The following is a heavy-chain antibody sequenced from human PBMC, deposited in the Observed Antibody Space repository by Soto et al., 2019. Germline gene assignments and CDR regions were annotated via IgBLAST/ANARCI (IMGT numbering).Heavy chain of an antibody. V-gene: IGHV4-30-4*01. Sequence: QVQLQESGPRLVKPSQTLSLTCTVSGGSISSGNYYWSWIRQPPGQGLEWIGYIYYSGSTYYNPDLTIRLTISVATSKKQFSLRLSSVTAADTAVYYCARALKTGVGYWGQGTLVTVSS. CDR2: IYYSGST. CDR3: ARALKTGVGY. J-gene: IGHJ4*02. CDR1: GGSISSGNYY. D-gene: IGHD7-27*01.